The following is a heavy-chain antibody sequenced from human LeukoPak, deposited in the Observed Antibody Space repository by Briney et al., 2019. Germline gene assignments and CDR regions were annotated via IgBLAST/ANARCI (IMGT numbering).Heavy chain of an antibody. CDR2: IYYSGST. CDR1: GGSISSYY. CDR3: ARDPENYDSSGVNDY. V-gene: IGHV4-59*12. J-gene: IGHJ4*02. Sequence: PSETLSLTCTVSGGSISSYYWSWIRQPPGKGLEWIGYIYYSGSTNYNPSLKSRVTISVDTSKNQFSLKLSSVTAADTAVYYCARDPENYDSSGVNDYWGQGTLVTVSS. D-gene: IGHD3-22*01.